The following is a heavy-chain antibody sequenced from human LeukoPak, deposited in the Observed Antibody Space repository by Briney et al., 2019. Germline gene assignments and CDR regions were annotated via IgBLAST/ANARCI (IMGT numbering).Heavy chain of an antibody. CDR3: ARDGDYYDSSGYSMSPFDY. Sequence: PGGSLRLSCAASGLTFSSYSMSWIRQAPGKGLEWASYISSSGSTIYYADSVKGRFTISRDNAKNSLYLQMNSLRAEDTAVYYCARDGDYYDSSGYSMSPFDYWGQGTLVTVSS. V-gene: IGHV3-48*04. J-gene: IGHJ4*02. D-gene: IGHD3-22*01. CDR1: GLTFSSYS. CDR2: ISSSGSTI.